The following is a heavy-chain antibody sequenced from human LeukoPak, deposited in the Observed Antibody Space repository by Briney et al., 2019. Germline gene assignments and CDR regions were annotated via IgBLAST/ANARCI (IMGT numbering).Heavy chain of an antibody. CDR1: GFTFSSYG. D-gene: IGHD4-17*01. CDR3: ARVRNYGDYKEIDY. J-gene: IGHJ4*02. V-gene: IGHV3-33*01. Sequence: GGSLRLSCAASGFTFSSYGMHWVRQAPGKGLEWVAVIWYDGSNKYYADSVKGRFTISRDNSKNTLYLQMNSLRAEDTAVYYCARVRNYGDYKEIDYWGQGTLVTVSS. CDR2: IWYDGSNK.